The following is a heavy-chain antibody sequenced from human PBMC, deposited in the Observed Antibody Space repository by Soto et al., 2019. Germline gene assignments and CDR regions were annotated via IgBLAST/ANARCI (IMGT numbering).Heavy chain of an antibody. CDR2: IFSNDEK. J-gene: IGHJ5*01. CDR1: GFSLSNPRLG. D-gene: IGHD6-19*01. V-gene: IGHV2-26*01. Sequence: QVTLKESGPVLVKPTETLTLTCAVSGFSLSNPRLGVSWIRQPPGKALEWLAHIFSNDEKSYSTFLKSRLTISKDTSKSQVVLTMTNMDPVDTATYYCARGYSSGWFDYWGQGTLVTVSS. CDR3: ARGYSSGWFDY.